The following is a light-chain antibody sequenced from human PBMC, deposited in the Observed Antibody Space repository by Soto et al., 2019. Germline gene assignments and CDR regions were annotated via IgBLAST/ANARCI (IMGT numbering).Light chain of an antibody. J-gene: IGKJ2*01. CDR1: QSISSW. CDR3: QQYDDYPYT. Sequence: DIQMTQSPSTLSASVGDRVTITCRASQSISSWLAWYQQKPGKAPKLLIYTASTLETGVPSRFSGSGSGTEFTLTISTLQPDDFATYYCQQYDDYPYTFGQGTKLEIK. V-gene: IGKV1-5*03. CDR2: TAS.